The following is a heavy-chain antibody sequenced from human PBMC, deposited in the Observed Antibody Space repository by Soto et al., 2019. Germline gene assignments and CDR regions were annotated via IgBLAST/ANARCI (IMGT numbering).Heavy chain of an antibody. J-gene: IGHJ3*01. Sequence: PGGSLRLSCAASGFTFSSYGMHWVRQTPGKGLEWVAVIWNDGSNKFYADSVKGRFTISRDNSKNTLYLQMDSLRAEDTAVYYCARTYSTSWANAFDVGGQGTLVTVSS. CDR2: IWNDGSNK. V-gene: IGHV3-33*01. CDR1: GFTFSSYG. D-gene: IGHD2-2*01. CDR3: ARTYSTSWANAFDV.